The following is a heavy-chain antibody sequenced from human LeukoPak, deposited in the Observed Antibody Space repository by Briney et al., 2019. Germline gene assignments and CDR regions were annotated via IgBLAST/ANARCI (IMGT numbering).Heavy chain of an antibody. V-gene: IGHV4-59*12. J-gene: IGHJ4*02. CDR1: GGSISSYY. D-gene: IGHD5-18*01. CDR3: ARDRYSYGY. CDR2: IYYSGST. Sequence: SETLSLTCTVSGGSISSYYWSWIRQPPGKGLEWIGYIYYSGSTNYNPSLKSRVTISVDTSKNQLSLKLSSVTAADTAVYYCARDRYSYGYWGQGTLVTVSS.